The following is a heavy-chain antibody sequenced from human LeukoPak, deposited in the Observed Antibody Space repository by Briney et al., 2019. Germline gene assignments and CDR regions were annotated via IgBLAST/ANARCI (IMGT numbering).Heavy chain of an antibody. CDR1: GYTFTGYY. CDR3: ARDILTGYYSPNY. J-gene: IGHJ4*02. CDR2: INPNSGGT. D-gene: IGHD3-9*01. V-gene: IGHV1-2*02. Sequence: ASVKVSCKASGYTFTGYYMHWVRQAPGQGLEWMGWINPNSGGTNYAQKFQGRVTMTSDTAISTAYMELTRLRSDDTAVYYCARDILTGYYSPNYWGQGTLVTVSS.